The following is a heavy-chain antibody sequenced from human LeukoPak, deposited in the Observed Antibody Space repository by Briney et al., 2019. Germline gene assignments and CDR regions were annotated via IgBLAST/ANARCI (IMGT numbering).Heavy chain of an antibody. CDR1: GYTFTSYD. J-gene: IGHJ6*03. CDR2: MNPNSGNT. Sequence: ASVKVSCKASGYTFTSYDINWVRQATGQGLEWMGWMNPNSGNTGYAQKFQGRVTMTRNTSISTAYMELSSLRSEDTAVYYCAREPSLRYCSSTSCHMDVWGKGTTVTVSS. V-gene: IGHV1-8*01. CDR3: AREPSLRYCSSTSCHMDV. D-gene: IGHD2-2*01.